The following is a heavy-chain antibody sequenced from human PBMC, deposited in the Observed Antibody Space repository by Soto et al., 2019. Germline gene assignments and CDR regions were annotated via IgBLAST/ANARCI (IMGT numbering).Heavy chain of an antibody. CDR3: ARVSATGTRWFDP. D-gene: IGHD6-13*01. V-gene: IGHV4-31*03. CDR1: GASMNSGAYY. CDR2: IYHNGRT. J-gene: IGHJ5*02. Sequence: QVQLQESGPGLVKPSQTLSLTCTVSGASMNSGAYYWSWVRQPPGKGLEWIGYIYHNGRTYNNPSLMRRVTMSLDTSQNQFSLKLNSVSAADTAVYYCARVSATGTRWFDPWGQGTLVTVSS.